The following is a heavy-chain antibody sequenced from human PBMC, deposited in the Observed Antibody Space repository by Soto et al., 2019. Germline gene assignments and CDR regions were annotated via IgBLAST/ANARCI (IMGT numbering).Heavy chain of an antibody. CDR2: IYYSGST. CDR1: GGSISSYY. D-gene: IGHD3-3*01. CDR3: ARHRDDFWSGYYGNWFDP. Sequence: PSETLSLTCTVSGGSISSYYWSWIRQPPGKGLEWIGYIYYSGSTNYNPSLKSRVTISVDTSKNQFSLKLSSVTAADTAVYYCARHRDDFWSGYYGNWFDPWAQGTLVTVSS. J-gene: IGHJ5*02. V-gene: IGHV4-59*08.